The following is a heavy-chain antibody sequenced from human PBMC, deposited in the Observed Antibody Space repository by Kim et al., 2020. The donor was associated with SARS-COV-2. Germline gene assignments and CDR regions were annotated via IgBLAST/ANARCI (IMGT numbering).Heavy chain of an antibody. CDR3: ARVNAAYYYDSSGYSEFDY. J-gene: IGHJ4*02. V-gene: IGHV5-10-1*01. D-gene: IGHD3-22*01. CDR2: IDPSDSYT. Sequence: GESLKISCKGSGYSFTSYWISWVRQMPGKGLEWMGRIDPSDSYTNYSPSFQGHVTISADKSISTAYLQWSSLKASDTAMYYCARVNAAYYYDSSGYSEFDYWGQGTLVTVSS. CDR1: GYSFTSYW.